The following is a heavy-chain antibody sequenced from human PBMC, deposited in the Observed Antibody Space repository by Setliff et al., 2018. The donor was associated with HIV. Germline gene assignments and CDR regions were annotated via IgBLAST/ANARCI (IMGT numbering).Heavy chain of an antibody. D-gene: IGHD3-10*01. V-gene: IGHV1-8*01. J-gene: IGHJ6*04. Sequence: ASVKVSCKASGHTFTNVDIHWLRRATGQGLEWMGWMNPNTGVSGYALKFEARVTMTRDTSISTAYMELSSLTSEDTAVYYCARGKGVGGVVITGGLDVWGKGTTVTVSS. CDR1: GHTFTNVD. CDR3: ARGKGVGGVVITGGLDV. CDR2: MNPNTGVS.